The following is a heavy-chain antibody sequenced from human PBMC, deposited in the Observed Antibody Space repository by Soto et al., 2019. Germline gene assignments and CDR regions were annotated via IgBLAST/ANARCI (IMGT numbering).Heavy chain of an antibody. D-gene: IGHD6-19*01. J-gene: IGHJ6*02. CDR2: ISSSGSTI. Sequence: EVQLVESGGGLVQPGGSLRLSCAASGFTFSSYEMNWVRQAPGKGLEWVSYISSSGSTIYYADSVKGRFTISRDNAKNSLYLQMNSLRDEDTAVYYCARDQDSSGWFVRGGMDVWGQGTTVTVSS. V-gene: IGHV3-48*03. CDR1: GFTFSSYE. CDR3: ARDQDSSGWFVRGGMDV.